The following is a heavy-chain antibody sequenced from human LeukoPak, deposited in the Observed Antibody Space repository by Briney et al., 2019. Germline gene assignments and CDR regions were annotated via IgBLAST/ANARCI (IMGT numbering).Heavy chain of an antibody. CDR3: ARVSVAGTFWTEYYFDY. CDR2: TWYDGSNK. J-gene: IGHJ4*02. V-gene: IGHV3-33*01. D-gene: IGHD6-19*01. Sequence: GRSLRLSCAASGFTFSSYGMHWVRQAPGKGLEWVAVTWYDGSNKYYADSVKGRFTISRDNSKNTLYLQMNSLRVEDTAVYYCARVSVAGTFWTEYYFDYWGQGTLVTVSS. CDR1: GFTFSSYG.